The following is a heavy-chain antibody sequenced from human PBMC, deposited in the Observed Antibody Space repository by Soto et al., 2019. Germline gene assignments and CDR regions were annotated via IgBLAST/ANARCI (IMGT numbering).Heavy chain of an antibody. J-gene: IGHJ4*02. Sequence: VQLLESGGGLVQPGGSLRLSCAASGFSFSSYAMVWVRQAPGKGLEWVSVISARGGSSYFADSVNGRFTISRDNSKNVLSLEMNSLRAEDTAIYFCAKGSIEYSASVDNWGQGTLVLVSS. CDR1: GFSFSSYA. CDR2: ISARGGSS. V-gene: IGHV3-23*01. D-gene: IGHD5-12*01. CDR3: AKGSIEYSASVDN.